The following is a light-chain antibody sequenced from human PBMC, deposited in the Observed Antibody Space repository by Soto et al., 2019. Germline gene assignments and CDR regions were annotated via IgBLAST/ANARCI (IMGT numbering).Light chain of an antibody. CDR3: QQGHSTPQT. CDR1: QSISSY. J-gene: IGKJ2*01. CDR2: SAS. V-gene: IGKV1-39*01. Sequence: DIQMTQSPSSLSASVGDRVTITCRASQSISSYLNWYQQKPGKAPNLLIYSASSLQSGVPSRFSGSGSGTDFTLTISSLQPEDFATYVCQQGHSTPQTCGRGTKVEIK.